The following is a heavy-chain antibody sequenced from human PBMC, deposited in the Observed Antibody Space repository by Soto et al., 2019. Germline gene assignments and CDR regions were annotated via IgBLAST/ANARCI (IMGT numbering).Heavy chain of an antibody. Sequence: DVQLLESGGDLVQPGGSLRLSCAASGFTFSSYAMSWVRQAPGKGREWVSSMSGAGRSSYDADSVKGRFTISRDNSTNTLYLQMNNLRAEDTALYYCAKGPIFGVENIYDYWGQGTLVTVSS. CDR3: AKGPIFGVENIYDY. D-gene: IGHD3-3*01. J-gene: IGHJ4*02. CDR1: GFTFSSYA. CDR2: MSGAGRSS. V-gene: IGHV3-23*01.